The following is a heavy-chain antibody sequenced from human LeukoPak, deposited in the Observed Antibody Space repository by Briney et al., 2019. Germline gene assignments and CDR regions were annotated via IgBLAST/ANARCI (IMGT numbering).Heavy chain of an antibody. V-gene: IGHV4-59*08. D-gene: IGHD6-19*01. CDR3: ARLIVAGTAEYFQH. CDR1: GGSISSYY. Sequence: PSETLSLTCTVSGGSISSYYWSWIRQPPGKGLEWIGYIYYSGSTNYNPSLKSRATISVDTSKNQFSLKLSSVTAADTAVYYCARLIVAGTAEYFQHWGQGTLVTVSS. CDR2: IYYSGST. J-gene: IGHJ1*01.